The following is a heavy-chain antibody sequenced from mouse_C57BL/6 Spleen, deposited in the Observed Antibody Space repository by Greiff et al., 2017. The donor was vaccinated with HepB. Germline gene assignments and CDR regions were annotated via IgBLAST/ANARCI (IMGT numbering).Heavy chain of an antibody. J-gene: IGHJ1*03. CDR2: IDPSDSET. D-gene: IGHD3-3*01. Sequence: VKLQQPGAELVRPGSSVKLSCKASGYTFTSYWMHWVKQRPIQGLEWIGNIDPSDSETHYNQKFKDKATLTVDKSSSTAYMQLSSLTSEDSAVYYCARRGLWDWYFDVWGTGTTVTVSS. V-gene: IGHV1-52*01. CDR3: ARRGLWDWYFDV. CDR1: GYTFTSYW.